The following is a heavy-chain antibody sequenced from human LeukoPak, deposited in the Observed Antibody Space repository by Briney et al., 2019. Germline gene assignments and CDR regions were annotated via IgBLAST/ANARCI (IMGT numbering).Heavy chain of an antibody. V-gene: IGHV3-73*01. Sequence: GGSLRLSCAASGFTFSGSIMEWVRQASGKGLEWVGRIRTKANSYATTYAASVKGRFTVSRDGSKNTAYLQMNSLEPDDTAVYYCTRGGSDYMDVWGKGTTVTVSS. D-gene: IGHD3-16*01. CDR3: TRGGSDYMDV. CDR1: GFTFSGSI. CDR2: IRTKANSYAT. J-gene: IGHJ6*03.